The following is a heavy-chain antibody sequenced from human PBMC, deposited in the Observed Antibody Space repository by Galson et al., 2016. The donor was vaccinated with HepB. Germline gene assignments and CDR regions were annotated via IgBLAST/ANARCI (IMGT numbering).Heavy chain of an antibody. CDR2: IGSGSTTI. CDR1: GFTFSTYS. Sequence: SLRLSCAASGFTFSTYSMNWVRQAPGKGLEWVSYIGSGSTTIYYADSVKGRFTISGDNAKNSLYLQMNSLRDEDTAVHYCARDGGQQVVRWERLRKVYYYYPMDVWGQGTTVTVSS. J-gene: IGHJ6*02. V-gene: IGHV3-48*02. D-gene: IGHD6-13*01. CDR3: ARDGGQQVVRWERLRKVYYYYPMDV.